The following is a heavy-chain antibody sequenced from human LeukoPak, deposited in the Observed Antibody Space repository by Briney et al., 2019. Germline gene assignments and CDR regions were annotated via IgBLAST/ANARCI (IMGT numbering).Heavy chain of an antibody. V-gene: IGHV4-30-4*01. J-gene: IGHJ4*02. CDR2: IYYSGST. Sequence: SETLSLTCTVSGGSISSGDYYWSWIRQPPGKGLEWIGYIYYSGSTYYNPSLKSRVTISVDTSKNQFSLKLSSVTAADTAVYYCARGGWLQPHNYWGQVTLVTVSS. D-gene: IGHD5-24*01. CDR1: GGSISSGDYY. CDR3: ARGGWLQPHNY.